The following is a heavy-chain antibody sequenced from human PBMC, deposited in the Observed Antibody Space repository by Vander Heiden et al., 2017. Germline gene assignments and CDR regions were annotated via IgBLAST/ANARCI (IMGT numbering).Heavy chain of an antibody. CDR1: GVTFSSYG. D-gene: IGHD6-19*01. Sequence: QVQLVESGGGVVQPGRSLRLLCAASGVTFSSYGMHWVRQAPGKGLEWVAAISYDGSNKYYADSVKGRFTISRDNSKNTLYLQMNSLRAEDTAVYYCAKGASSSGWYSGYYYGMDVWGQGTTVTVSS. V-gene: IGHV3-30*18. CDR2: ISYDGSNK. CDR3: AKGASSSGWYSGYYYGMDV. J-gene: IGHJ6*02.